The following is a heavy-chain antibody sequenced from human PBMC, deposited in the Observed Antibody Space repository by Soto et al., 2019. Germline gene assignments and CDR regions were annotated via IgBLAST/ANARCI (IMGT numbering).Heavy chain of an antibody. CDR3: ARGDYDFWSGYYSAYNWFDP. J-gene: IGHJ5*02. CDR2: INDGNGNT. D-gene: IGHD3-3*01. Sequence: ASVKVSCKASGYTFTSYAMHWVRQAPGQRLELMGWINDGNGNTKYSQKFQGRVTITRDTSASTAYMELSSLRSEDTAVYYCARGDYDFWSGYYSAYNWFDPWGQGTLVTVS. CDR1: GYTFTSYA. V-gene: IGHV1-3*01.